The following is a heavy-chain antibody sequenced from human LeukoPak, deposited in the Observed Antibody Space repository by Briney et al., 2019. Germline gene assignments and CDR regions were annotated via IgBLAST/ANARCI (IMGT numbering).Heavy chain of an antibody. CDR3: AKDQGNAIFGDY. J-gene: IGHJ4*02. Sequence: SGGSLRLSCAATGFTVSNHYMSWVRQAPGKGLEWVAVISYDGSNKYYADSVKGRFTISRDNSKNTLYLQMNSLRAEDTAVHYCAKDQGNAIFGDYWGQGTLVTVSS. V-gene: IGHV3-30*18. CDR2: ISYDGSNK. CDR1: GFTVSNHY. D-gene: IGHD3-3*01.